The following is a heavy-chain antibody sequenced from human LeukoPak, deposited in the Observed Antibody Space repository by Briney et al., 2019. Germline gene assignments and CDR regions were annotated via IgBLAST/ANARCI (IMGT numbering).Heavy chain of an antibody. CDR2: ISAYNGNT. CDR3: ARIFLSVVAPKRWFDP. V-gene: IGHV1-18*01. J-gene: IGHJ5*02. CDR1: GYTFTSYD. Sequence: GASVKVSCKASGYTFTSYDINWVRQATGQGLEWMGWISAYNGNTNYAQKLQGRVTMTTDTSTSTAYMELRSLRSDDTAVYYCARIFLSVVAPKRWFDPWGQGTLVTVSS. D-gene: IGHD4-23*01.